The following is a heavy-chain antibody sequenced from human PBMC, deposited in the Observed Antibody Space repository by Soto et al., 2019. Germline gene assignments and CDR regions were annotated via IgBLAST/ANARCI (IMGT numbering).Heavy chain of an antibody. CDR2: IYWDDDK. Sequence: QITLKESGPTLVKPTQTLTLTCTFSGFSLSTSGVGVGWIRQPPGKALEWLALIYWDDDKRYSPSLKSRLTITKDTSKNQVVLTMTNMDPVDTATYYCAHRLGYGGNSGDAFDIWGQGTMVTVSS. CDR3: AHRLGYGGNSGDAFDI. J-gene: IGHJ3*02. V-gene: IGHV2-5*02. D-gene: IGHD2-21*02. CDR1: GFSLSTSGVG.